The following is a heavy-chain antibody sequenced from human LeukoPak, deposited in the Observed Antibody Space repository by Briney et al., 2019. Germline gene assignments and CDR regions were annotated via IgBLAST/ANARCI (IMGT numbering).Heavy chain of an antibody. CDR2: IFYSGNT. V-gene: IGHV4-39*07. CDR1: GGSISSSTYY. D-gene: IGHD3-22*01. Sequence: SETLSLTCTVSGGSISSSTYYGGWIRRPPGKGLEWIGSIFYSGNTYYNPSLKSRVAISIDTSKNQFSLKLSSVTAADTAVYYCARMSGYDYYFDYWGQGTLVTVSS. J-gene: IGHJ4*02. CDR3: ARMSGYDYYFDY.